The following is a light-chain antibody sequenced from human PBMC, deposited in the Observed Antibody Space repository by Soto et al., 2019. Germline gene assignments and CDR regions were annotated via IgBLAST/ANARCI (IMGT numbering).Light chain of an antibody. J-gene: IGKJ5*01. CDR2: GAS. CDR3: QQRGNWPPVT. CDR1: QSVSSSY. Sequence: EIVLTPSPGTLSLSPVERATLSCRASQSVSSSYLAWYQQKPGQAPRLLIYGASSRATGIPDRFSGSGSGTDFTLTISRLEPEDFAVYYCQQRGNWPPVTFGQGTRLEI. V-gene: IGKV3D-20*02.